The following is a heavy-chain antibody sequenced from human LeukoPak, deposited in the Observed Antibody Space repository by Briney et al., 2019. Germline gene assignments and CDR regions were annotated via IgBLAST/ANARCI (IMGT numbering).Heavy chain of an antibody. J-gene: IGHJ4*02. CDR2: INPSGGST. CDR1: GYTFTSYY. V-gene: IGHV1-46*01. Sequence: ASVKVSCKASGYTFTSYYMHWVRQAPGQGLEWMGIINPSGGSTSYAQKFQGRVTMTRDTSTSTVYMELSSLRSEDTAVYYCARDRSVWGSYRYPGYWGQGTLVTVSS. D-gene: IGHD3-16*02. CDR3: ARDRSVWGSYRYPGY.